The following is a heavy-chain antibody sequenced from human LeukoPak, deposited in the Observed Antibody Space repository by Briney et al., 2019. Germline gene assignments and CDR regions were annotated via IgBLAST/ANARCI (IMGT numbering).Heavy chain of an antibody. CDR2: ISSSGSTI. V-gene: IGHV3-48*03. Sequence: GGSLRLSCAASGFTLSSYEMNWVRQAPGKGLEWVSYISSSGSTIYYADSVKGRFTISRDNAKNSLYLQMNSLRAEDTAVYYCARASDDFWSGYPHLIFDYWGQGTLVTVSS. D-gene: IGHD3-3*01. J-gene: IGHJ4*02. CDR1: GFTLSSYE. CDR3: ARASDDFWSGYPHLIFDY.